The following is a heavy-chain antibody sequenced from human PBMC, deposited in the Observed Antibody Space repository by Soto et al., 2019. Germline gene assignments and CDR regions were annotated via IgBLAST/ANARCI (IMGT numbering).Heavy chain of an antibody. Sequence: KASETLSLTCTVSGGSISSGDYYWSWIRQPPGKGLEWIGYIYYSGSTYYNPSLKSRVTISVDTSKNQFSLKLSSVTAADTAVYYCARVSYYYDSSGYHNYYFDYWGQGTLVTVSS. CDR2: IYYSGST. J-gene: IGHJ4*02. D-gene: IGHD3-22*01. CDR1: GGSISSGDYY. CDR3: ARVSYYYDSSGYHNYYFDY. V-gene: IGHV4-30-4*01.